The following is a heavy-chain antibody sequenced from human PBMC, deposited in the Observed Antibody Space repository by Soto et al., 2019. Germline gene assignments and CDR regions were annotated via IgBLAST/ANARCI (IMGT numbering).Heavy chain of an antibody. J-gene: IGHJ6*02. CDR3: SRTYYDILTGYPTESYYGMDV. V-gene: IGHV1-18*01. Sequence: GAAVKISCKASGYTFTSYGISWVRQAPEQGLKWMGWISAYNGNTDYAQKLQGRVTMTTDTSTSTAYMAQRSLRSEDTAVYYCSRTYYDILTGYPTESYYGMDVWGQGTTVTVS. CDR1: GYTFTSYG. CDR2: ISAYNGNT. D-gene: IGHD3-9*01.